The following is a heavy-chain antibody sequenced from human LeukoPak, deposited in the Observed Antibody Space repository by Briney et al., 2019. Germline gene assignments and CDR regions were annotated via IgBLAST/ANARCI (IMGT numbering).Heavy chain of an antibody. J-gene: IGHJ4*02. Sequence: GRSLRLSCAASGFTFSSYGMHWVRQAPGKGLEWVAVIWYDGSNKYYADSVKGRFTISRDNSKNTLHLQMNSLRAEDTAVYYCARDLKGDGYFDYWGQGTLVTVSS. CDR3: ARDLKGDGYFDY. CDR2: IWYDGSNK. D-gene: IGHD2-21*02. V-gene: IGHV3-33*01. CDR1: GFTFSSYG.